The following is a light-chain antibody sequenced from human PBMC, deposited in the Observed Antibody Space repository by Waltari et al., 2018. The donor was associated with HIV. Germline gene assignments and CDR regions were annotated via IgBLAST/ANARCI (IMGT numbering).Light chain of an antibody. J-gene: IGKJ4*01. V-gene: IGKV4-1*01. CDR2: WAS. Sequence: DIVMTQSPDSLAVSLGERATINCKSSQSVLYNSNNKNYLAWYQQKPGQPPKLLIYWASTRESGVPDRFSGSWSGTDFTLTISSLQAEDVAVYYCQQYYSTPITFGGGTKVEIK. CDR1: QSVLYNSNNKNY. CDR3: QQYYSTPIT.